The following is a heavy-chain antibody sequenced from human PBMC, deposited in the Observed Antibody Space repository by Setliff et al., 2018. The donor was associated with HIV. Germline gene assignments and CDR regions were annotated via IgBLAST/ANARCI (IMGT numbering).Heavy chain of an antibody. Sequence: ASVKVSCKASGYSFTNNDINWVRQATGQGLEWLAVINPGGGNTNYAQKFQGRVTVTRDTSTSTVYMELSSLTSDDTAVYYCARGLRGVVKGRYYYMDVWGKGTTVTVSS. J-gene: IGHJ6*03. D-gene: IGHD3-10*01. CDR2: INPGGGNT. V-gene: IGHV1-46*01. CDR3: ARGLRGVVKGRYYYMDV. CDR1: GYSFTNND.